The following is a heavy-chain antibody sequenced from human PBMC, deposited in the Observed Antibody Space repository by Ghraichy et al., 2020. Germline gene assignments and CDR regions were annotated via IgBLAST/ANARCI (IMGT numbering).Heavy chain of an antibody. CDR1: GFTFSSYD. CDR3: ARGNAVTPSPYYYYAMDV. Sequence: GGSLRLSCAASGFTFSSYDMHWVRQATGKGLEWVSAIGTAGDPYYPGSVKGRFTISRENAKNSLYLQMNSLRAGDTAVYYCARGNAVTPSPYYYYAMDVWGQGTTVTVSS. V-gene: IGHV3-13*05. J-gene: IGHJ6*01. D-gene: IGHD4-17*01. CDR2: IGTAGDP.